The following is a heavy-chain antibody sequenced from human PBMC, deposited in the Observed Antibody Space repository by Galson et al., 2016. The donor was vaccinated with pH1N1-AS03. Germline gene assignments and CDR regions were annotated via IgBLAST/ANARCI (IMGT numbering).Heavy chain of an antibody. Sequence: SVKVSCKASAYIFTGFYVHWVRQAPGQGLEWMGWINTDSGVTNSAQKFEAWVTMTRDTSVSTAYMELYGLKSVDTAVYYCARDPRGPCTTATCPTTYYFGMDVWGQGTTVIVSS. CDR1: AYIFTGFY. V-gene: IGHV1-2*04. CDR2: INTDSGVT. J-gene: IGHJ6*02. D-gene: IGHD2-2*01. CDR3: ARDPRGPCTTATCPTTYYFGMDV.